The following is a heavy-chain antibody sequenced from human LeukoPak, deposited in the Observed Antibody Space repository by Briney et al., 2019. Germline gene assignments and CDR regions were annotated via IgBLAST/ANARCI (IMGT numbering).Heavy chain of an antibody. D-gene: IGHD3-16*02. V-gene: IGHV3-9*01. CDR3: AKGPDGGVIDY. CDR2: ISWNSGSI. J-gene: IGHJ4*02. CDR1: GFTFDDYA. Sequence: GRSLRLSCVASGFTFDDYAMHWVRQAPGKGLEWVSGISWNSGSIGYADSVKGRFTISRDNAKNSLYLQMNSLRAEDTALYYCAKGPDGGVIDYWGQGTLVTVSS.